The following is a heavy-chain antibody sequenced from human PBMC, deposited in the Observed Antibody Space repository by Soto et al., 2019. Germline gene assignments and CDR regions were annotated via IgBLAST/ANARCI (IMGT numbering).Heavy chain of an antibody. Sequence: SETLSLTCAVYGGFLSESYWTWIRQPPGKGLEWIGEINHVGGTNYNPSLKSRVTMSVDTSQNQFSLRLISVTAADTAMYFCVRIRYQLPSSVLWLDPWGQGXLVTVSS. CDR3: VRIRYQLPSSVLWLDP. CDR2: INHVGGT. CDR1: GGFLSESY. D-gene: IGHD3-16*01. J-gene: IGHJ5*02. V-gene: IGHV4-34*01.